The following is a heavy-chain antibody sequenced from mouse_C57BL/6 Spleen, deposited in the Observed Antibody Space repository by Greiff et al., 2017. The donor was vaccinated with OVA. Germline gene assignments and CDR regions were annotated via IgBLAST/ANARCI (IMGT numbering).Heavy chain of an antibody. Sequence: VQLQQSGPELVKPGASVKIPCKASGYTFTDYNMDWVKQSHGKSLEWIGAINPNNGGTIYNQKFKGKATLTVDKSSSTAYMELRSLTSEDTAVYYCARWGITTLRYFDVWGTGTTVTVSS. D-gene: IGHD1-1*01. CDR2: INPNNGGT. CDR3: ARWGITTLRYFDV. CDR1: GYTFTDYN. J-gene: IGHJ1*03. V-gene: IGHV1-18*01.